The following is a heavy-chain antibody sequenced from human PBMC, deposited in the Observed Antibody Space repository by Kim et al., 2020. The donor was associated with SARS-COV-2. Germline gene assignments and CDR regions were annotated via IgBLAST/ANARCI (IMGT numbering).Heavy chain of an antibody. Sequence: SETLSLTCTVSGGSISGYFWSWIRQPPGRGLEWIGYIYYSGSTNYNPSLKSRVTISVDTSKNQFSLKLSSVTAADTAVYYCARDRIGYCCTSCSPYFDYWGQGTLVTVSS. CDR2: IYYSGST. J-gene: IGHJ4*02. D-gene: IGHD2-2*01. CDR3: ARDRIGYCCTSCSPYFDY. CDR1: GGSISGYF. V-gene: IGHV4-59*01.